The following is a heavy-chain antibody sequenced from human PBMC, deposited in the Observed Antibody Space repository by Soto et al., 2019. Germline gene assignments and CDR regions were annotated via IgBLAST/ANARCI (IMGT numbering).Heavy chain of an antibody. Sequence: VQLVESGGGVVQPGRSLRLSCAASGFTFSDYALHWVRQAPGKGLEWVAVVSHDGRNTHYADSVKGRFTISRDSSKNTVSLEMTSLRAEDTGVYYCARGGRQWLVTSDFNHWGQGALVTVSS. CDR2: VSHDGRNT. D-gene: IGHD6-19*01. CDR1: GFTFSDYA. V-gene: IGHV3-30*03. J-gene: IGHJ4*02. CDR3: ARGGRQWLVTSDFNH.